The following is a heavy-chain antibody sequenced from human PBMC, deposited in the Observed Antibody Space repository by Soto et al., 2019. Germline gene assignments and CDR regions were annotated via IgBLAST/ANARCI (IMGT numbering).Heavy chain of an antibody. CDR1: GFTFSNAW. V-gene: IGHV3-15*07. D-gene: IGHD6-19*01. CDR2: IKSKNAGRTT. J-gene: IGHJ4*02. CDR3: TTGPTGSGWYWYFYY. Sequence: GGSLRLSCAASGFTFSNAWMNWVRQAPGKGLEWVGRIKSKNAGRTTDYAAPVKGKFTISRDDSKNTLYLEMNSLKTEDTAVYYCTTGPTGSGWYWYFYYWGQGTLVTVSS.